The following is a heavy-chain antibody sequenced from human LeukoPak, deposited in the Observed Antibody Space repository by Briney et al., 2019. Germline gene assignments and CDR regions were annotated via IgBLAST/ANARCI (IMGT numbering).Heavy chain of an antibody. D-gene: IGHD2-15*01. V-gene: IGHV5-51*01. CDR3: ARLGAGYCSGGSCYRPFDY. CDR1: GYKFTNYW. Sequence: HGESLKISCKASGYKFTNYWIGWVRQMPGKGLEWMTIIYPGDSETRYSPSFQGQVTISADRSIGTMYLQWSSLKASDTAMYYCARLGAGYCSGGSCYRPFDYWGQGTLVTVSS. CDR2: IYPGDSET. J-gene: IGHJ4*02.